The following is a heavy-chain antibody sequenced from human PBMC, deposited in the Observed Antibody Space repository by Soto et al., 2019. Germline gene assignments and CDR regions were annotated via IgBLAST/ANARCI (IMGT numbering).Heavy chain of an antibody. J-gene: IGHJ4*02. V-gene: IGHV1-18*01. Sequence: QVQLVQSGAEVKKPGASVRVSCKASGYTFTTYGFTWVRQAPGQGLEWMGWISNHNGKTMYGKNFRGRVTMTTDTSTSTAYMALKSLRSDDTAVYFCARGHGYLASWGQGTLVAVSS. CDR3: ARGHGYLAS. CDR1: GYTFTTYG. CDR2: ISNHNGKT.